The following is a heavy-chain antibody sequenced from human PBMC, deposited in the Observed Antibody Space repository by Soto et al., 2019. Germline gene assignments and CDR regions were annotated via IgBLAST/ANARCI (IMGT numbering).Heavy chain of an antibody. V-gene: IGHV1-18*01. J-gene: IGHJ4*02. CDR3: ARRRYGDY. CDR1: GYTFTTYG. CDR2: ISAHNGNT. D-gene: IGHD1-1*01. Sequence: QVHLVQSGAEVKKPGASVKVSCKGSGYTFTTYGITWVRQAPGQGLEWMGWISAHNGNTNYAQKLPGRVTVTRDTSTSTAYMQLRSLRSDATAVYSCARRRYGDYWGQGALVTVSS.